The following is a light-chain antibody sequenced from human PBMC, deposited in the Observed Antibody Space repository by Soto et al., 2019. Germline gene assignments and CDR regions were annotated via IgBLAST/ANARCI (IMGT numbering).Light chain of an antibody. V-gene: IGKV3-20*01. Sequence: EIVLTQSPGTLSLSPGXRATLSCRASQSVSNSYLAWYQQKPGQPPRLLIYDASSRATGIPDRFSGSGSGTDFTLTISRLEPEDFAVYYCQQYGRSPGLFTFGPGTKVDIK. CDR1: QSVSNSY. CDR3: QQYGRSPGLFT. J-gene: IGKJ3*01. CDR2: DAS.